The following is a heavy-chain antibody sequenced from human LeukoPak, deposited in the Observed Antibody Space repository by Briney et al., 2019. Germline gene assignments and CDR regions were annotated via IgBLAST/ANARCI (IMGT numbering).Heavy chain of an antibody. D-gene: IGHD6-19*01. CDR1: GGSISSYY. J-gene: IGHJ4*02. CDR2: IYYSGST. CDR3: ARDRGSGWPYFDY. V-gene: IGHV4-59*01. Sequence: SETLSLTCTVSGGSISSYYWSWIRRPPGKGLEWIGYIYYSGSTNYNPSLKSRVTISVDTSKNQFSLKLSSVTAADTAVYYCARDRGSGWPYFDYWGQGTLVTVSS.